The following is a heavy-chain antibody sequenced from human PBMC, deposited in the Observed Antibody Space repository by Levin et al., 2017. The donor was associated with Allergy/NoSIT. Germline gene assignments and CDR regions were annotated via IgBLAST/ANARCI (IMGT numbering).Heavy chain of an antibody. J-gene: IGHJ4*02. CDR1: GFSFSDEA. Sequence: GESLKISCAASGFSFSDEAMSWVRQAPGKGLEWVSGISGNGVSTYYADSVKGRFTIFRDNSKNTVYLQMNSLRREDTAVYYCAKMGTSQQLALGDWGQGTLVTVSS. D-gene: IGHD6-13*01. CDR2: ISGNGVST. CDR3: AKMGTSQQLALGD. V-gene: IGHV3-23*01.